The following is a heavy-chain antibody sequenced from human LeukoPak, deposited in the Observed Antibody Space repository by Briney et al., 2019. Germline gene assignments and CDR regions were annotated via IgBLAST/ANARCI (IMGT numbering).Heavy chain of an antibody. V-gene: IGHV4-4*07. Sequence: SETLSLTRTVSGGSISSYYWSWIRQPAGKGLEWIGRIYTSGSTNYNPSLKSRVTMSVDTSKNQFSLKLSSVTAADTAVYYCARVSSSWYRGGYYYMDVWGKGTTVTVSS. CDR2: IYTSGST. CDR1: GGSISSYY. D-gene: IGHD6-13*01. CDR3: ARVSSSWYRGGYYYMDV. J-gene: IGHJ6*03.